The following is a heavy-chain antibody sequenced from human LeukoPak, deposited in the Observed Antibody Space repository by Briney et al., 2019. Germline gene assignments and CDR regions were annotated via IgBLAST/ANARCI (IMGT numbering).Heavy chain of an antibody. J-gene: IGHJ6*02. CDR3: AKVRYCSSTSCSGYYYYGMDV. CDR2: ISGSGGST. CDR1: GFTFSSYA. V-gene: IGHV3-23*01. Sequence: GGSLRLSCAASGFTFSSYAMSWVRQAPGKGLEWVSAISGSGGSTYYADSVKGRFTISRDNSKNTLYLQMNSLRAEDTAVYYCAKVRYCSSTSCSGYYYYGMDVWGQGTTVTVSS. D-gene: IGHD2-2*01.